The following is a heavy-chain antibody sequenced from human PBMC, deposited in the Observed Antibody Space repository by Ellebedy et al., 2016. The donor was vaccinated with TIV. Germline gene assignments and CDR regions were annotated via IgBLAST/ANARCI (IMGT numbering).Heavy chain of an antibody. V-gene: IGHV4-34*12. D-gene: IGHD6-13*01. CDR2: IIHGGSA. Sequence: MPSETLSLTCAVHGGSFNGYYWSWIRQPPGQGLDWIGEIIHGGSANYNPSLKSRVTISLDTSKNQLSLNLTSVTAADPAVYYCATQTAAGIFVDYWGQGTLVTVSS. CDR1: GGSFNGYY. J-gene: IGHJ4*02. CDR3: ATQTAAGIFVDY.